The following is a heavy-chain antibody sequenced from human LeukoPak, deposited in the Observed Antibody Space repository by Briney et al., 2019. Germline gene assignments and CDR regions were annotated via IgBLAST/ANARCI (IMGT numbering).Heavy chain of an antibody. CDR2: ISSSSTI. Sequence: GGSLRLSCAASGFTFSSYSMNWVRQAPGKGLEWVSYISSSSTIYYADSVKGRFTISRDNAKNSLYLQMNSLRDEDTAVYYCARLLGSYYSYFDYWGQGTLVTVSS. V-gene: IGHV3-48*02. D-gene: IGHD1-26*01. CDR1: GFTFSSYS. J-gene: IGHJ4*02. CDR3: ARLLGSYYSYFDY.